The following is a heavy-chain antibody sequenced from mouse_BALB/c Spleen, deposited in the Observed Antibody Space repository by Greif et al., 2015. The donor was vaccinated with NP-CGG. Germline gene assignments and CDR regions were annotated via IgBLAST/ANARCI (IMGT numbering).Heavy chain of an antibody. CDR3: ARRGYGNQYYFDY. CDR2: ILPGSGST. CDR1: GYTFSSYW. V-gene: IGHV1-9*01. D-gene: IGHD2-1*01. Sequence: VQLVESGAELMKPGASVKISCKATGYTFSSYWIEWVKQRPGHGLEWIGEILPGSGSTNYNEKFKGKATFTADTSSNTAYMQLSSLTSEDSAVYYCARRGYGNQYYFDYWGQGTTLTVSS. J-gene: IGHJ2*01.